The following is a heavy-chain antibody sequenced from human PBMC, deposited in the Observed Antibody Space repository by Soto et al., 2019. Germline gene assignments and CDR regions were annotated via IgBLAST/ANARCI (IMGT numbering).Heavy chain of an antibody. Sequence: GGSLRLSCAASGFTFSAFSTYAVHWVRQAPGKGLEWVAGIRANGIKAYSAESVKGRFTVSRDNSKDTVYLEMNSLRAEDTAVYYCTKSRSAMIYYFDFWGLGALVTVS. D-gene: IGHD3-22*01. CDR3: TKSRSAMIYYFDF. CDR1: GFTFSAFSTYA. J-gene: IGHJ4*02. V-gene: IGHV3-23*01. CDR2: IRANGIKA.